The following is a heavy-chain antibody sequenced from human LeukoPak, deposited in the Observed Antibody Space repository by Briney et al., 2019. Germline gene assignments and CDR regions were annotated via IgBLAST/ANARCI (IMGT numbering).Heavy chain of an antibody. CDR3: ARRHFIPDVGSWLDP. V-gene: IGHV4-39*01. CDR1: GDSITSSTYY. Sequence: SETLSLTCTVAGDSITSSTYYWGWIRQPPGKGLEWIGSIFYQSGLTFYNPSLGGRVTIFVDTTKNLFSLQLNSVTAADTAVYSCARRHFIPDVGSWLDPWGQGTLVTVSS. J-gene: IGHJ5*02. D-gene: IGHD2-2*01. CDR2: IFYQSGLT.